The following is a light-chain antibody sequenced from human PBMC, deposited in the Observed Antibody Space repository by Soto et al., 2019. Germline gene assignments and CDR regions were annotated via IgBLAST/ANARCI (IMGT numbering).Light chain of an antibody. CDR3: QQLNSYPLS. J-gene: IGKJ1*01. CDR2: SAS. Sequence: DIQLTQSPSFLSASVGDRVTITRRASQGISSFLAWYPQQPGKAPKLLIYSASTLQSGVPSRFSGSGSGTEFTLTIGSLQPEDCATYYCQQLNSYPLSCGQGTKVEI. V-gene: IGKV1-9*01. CDR1: QGISSF.